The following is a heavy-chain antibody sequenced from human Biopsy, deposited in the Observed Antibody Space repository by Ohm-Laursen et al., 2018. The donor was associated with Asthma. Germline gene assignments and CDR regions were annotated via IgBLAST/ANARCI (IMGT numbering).Heavy chain of an antibody. Sequence: SVKVSCKASGGMFGNYAISWVRQAPGQGLEWLGGIMTVFGTTNYAQKFQGRVTITADESTSTAYMEVTSLRSEDAAIYYCARCQVGYSSGWSLLLKKIYYSGMDVWGQGTAVTVSS. CDR3: ARCQVGYSSGWSLLLKKIYYSGMDV. V-gene: IGHV1-69*13. D-gene: IGHD6-19*01. J-gene: IGHJ6*02. CDR1: GGMFGNYA. CDR2: IMTVFGTT.